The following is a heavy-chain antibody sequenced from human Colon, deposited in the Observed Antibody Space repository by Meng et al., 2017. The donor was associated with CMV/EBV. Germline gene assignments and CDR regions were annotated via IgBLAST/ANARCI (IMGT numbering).Heavy chain of an antibody. CDR1: GGTFNDYG. V-gene: IGHV1-69*10. Sequence: SVQVSCKAPGGTFNDYGVSWVRQAPGQGLEWVGGIVPKFDMTNNAQKFQGRVAMTRDTSISTAYMELSRLRSDDTAVYYCARVVCSSTSCYWGYYYYGMDVWGQGTTVTVSS. CDR3: ARVVCSSTSCYWGYYYYGMDV. D-gene: IGHD2-2*01. J-gene: IGHJ6*02. CDR2: IVPKFDMT.